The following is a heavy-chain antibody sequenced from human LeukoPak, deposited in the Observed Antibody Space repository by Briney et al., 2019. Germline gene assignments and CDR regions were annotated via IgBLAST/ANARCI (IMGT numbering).Heavy chain of an antibody. J-gene: IGHJ6*03. V-gene: IGHV4-59*01. CDR1: GGSISSYY. Sequence: SETLSLTCTVSGGSISSYYWSWIRQPPGKGLEWIGYIYYSGSTNYNPSPKSRVTISVDTSKNQFSLKLSSVTAADTAVYYCARVAAAGTLYYYYYYMDVWGKGTTVTVSS. D-gene: IGHD6-13*01. CDR2: IYYSGST. CDR3: ARVAAAGTLYYYYYYMDV.